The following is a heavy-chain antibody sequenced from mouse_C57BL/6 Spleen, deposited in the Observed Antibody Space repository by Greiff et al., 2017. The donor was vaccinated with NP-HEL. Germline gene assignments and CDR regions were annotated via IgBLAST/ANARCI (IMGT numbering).Heavy chain of an antibody. D-gene: IGHD1-1*01. CDR2: IDPETGGT. V-gene: IGHV1-15*01. CDR1: GYTFTDYE. Sequence: QVQLQQSGAELVRPGASVTLSCKASGYTFTDYEMHWVKQTPVHGLEWIGAIDPETGGTAYNQKFKGKAILTADKSSSTAYMELRSLTSEDSAVYYCTRPWYYGSSPYYAMDYWGQGTSVTVSS. J-gene: IGHJ4*01. CDR3: TRPWYYGSSPYYAMDY.